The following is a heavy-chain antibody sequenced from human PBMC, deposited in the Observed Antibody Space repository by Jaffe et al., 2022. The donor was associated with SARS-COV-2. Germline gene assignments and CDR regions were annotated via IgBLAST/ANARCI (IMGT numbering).Heavy chain of an antibody. Sequence: QLQLQESGPGLVKPSETLSLTCTVSGGSISSSSYYWGWIRQPPGKGLEWIGSIYYSGSTYYNPSLKSRVTISVDTSKNQFSLKLSSVTAADTAVYYCARRLWGDSSGWTENDYFDYWGQGTLVTVSS. CDR1: GGSISSSSYY. V-gene: IGHV4-39*01. CDR2: IYYSGST. D-gene: IGHD6-19*01. CDR3: ARRLWGDSSGWTENDYFDY. J-gene: IGHJ4*02.